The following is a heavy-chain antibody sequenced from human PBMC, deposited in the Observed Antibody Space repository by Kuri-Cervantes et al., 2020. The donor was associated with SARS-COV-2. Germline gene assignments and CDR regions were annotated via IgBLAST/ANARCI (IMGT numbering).Heavy chain of an antibody. J-gene: IGHJ5*02. V-gene: IGHV4-39*07. D-gene: IGHD2-2*01. CDR1: GGSISSSSYY. CDR3: ARDNIVVVPAAIRWFDP. Sequence: GSLRLSCTVSGGSISSSSYYWGWIRQPPGKGLEWIGSIYYSGSTYYNPSLKSRVTISVDTSKNQFSLKLSSVTAADTAVYYCARDNIVVVPAAIRWFDPWGQGTLVTVSS. CDR2: IYYSGST.